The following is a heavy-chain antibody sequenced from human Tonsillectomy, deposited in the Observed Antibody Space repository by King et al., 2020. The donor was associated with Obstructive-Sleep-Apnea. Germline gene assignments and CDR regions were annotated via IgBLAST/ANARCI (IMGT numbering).Heavy chain of an antibody. CDR1: GGSISSYY. CDR2: IYYSGST. V-gene: IGHV4-59*08. J-gene: IGHJ4*02. D-gene: IGHD3-10*01. CDR3: ARQRITMVRGVSRTSVFDY. Sequence: MQLQESGPGLVKPSETLSLTCTVSGGSISSYYCSWIRQPPGKGLEWIGYIYYSGSTNYNPSLTSRITISIATSKNQFSLKLSSVTAADTAVYYCARQRITMVRGVSRTSVFDYWGQGTLVTVSS.